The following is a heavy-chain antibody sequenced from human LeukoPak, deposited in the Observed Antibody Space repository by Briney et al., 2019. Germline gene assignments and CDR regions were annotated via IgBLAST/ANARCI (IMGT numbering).Heavy chain of an antibody. CDR2: IYHSGST. V-gene: IGHV4-30-2*01. CDR1: GGSISSGGYY. Sequence: SETLSLTCTVSGGSISSGGYYWSWIRQPPGKGLEWIGYIYHSGSTYYNPSLKSRVTISVDRSKNQFSLKLSSVTAADTAVYYCARDDPNTLVGAADYWGQGTLVTVSS. D-gene: IGHD1-26*01. J-gene: IGHJ4*02. CDR3: ARDDPNTLVGAADY.